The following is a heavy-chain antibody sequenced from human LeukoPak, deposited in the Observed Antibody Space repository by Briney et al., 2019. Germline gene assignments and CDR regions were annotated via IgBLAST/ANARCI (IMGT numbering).Heavy chain of an antibody. D-gene: IGHD4-11*01. Sequence: ASVKVSCKASGYTFTNYDINWVRQATGQGLEWMGRMNPNSGNTGYAQKFQGRVTMTRNTSISTAYMELSSLRSEDTAVYYCARDYTDYYYYYMDVWGKGTTVTISS. J-gene: IGHJ6*03. CDR2: MNPNSGNT. CDR1: GYTFTNYD. CDR3: ARDYTDYYYYYMDV. V-gene: IGHV1-8*02.